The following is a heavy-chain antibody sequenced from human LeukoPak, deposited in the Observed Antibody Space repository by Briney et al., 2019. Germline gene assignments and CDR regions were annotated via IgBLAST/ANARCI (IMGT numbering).Heavy chain of an antibody. CDR3: ARQTYYGSGTESTGYYGLAV. J-gene: IGHJ6*02. D-gene: IGHD3-10*01. CDR1: GGSISSGYXY. Sequence: SETLSLTCTVSGGSISSGYXYXGXIRQTXXKXLXWIGHXRHSGTTXYSPPLTSRVTXSVDTSKNQFSLKLRSVSAAETAVYYCARQTYYGSGTESTGYYGLAVWGQGITVTVSS. CDR2: XRHSGTT. V-gene: IGHV4-39*01.